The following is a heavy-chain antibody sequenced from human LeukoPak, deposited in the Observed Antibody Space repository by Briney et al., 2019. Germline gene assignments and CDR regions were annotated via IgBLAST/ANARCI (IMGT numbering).Heavy chain of an antibody. CDR1: GYTFTSYD. CDR2: MNPNSGNT. CDR3: ARLPKYSSSWTAEYFQH. Sequence: GASVKVSCKASGYTFTSYDINWVRQATGQGLKWMGWMNPNSGNTGYAQKFQGRVTMTRNTSISTAYMELSSLRSEDTAVYYCARLPKYSSSWTAEYFQHWGQGTLVTVSS. V-gene: IGHV1-8*01. J-gene: IGHJ1*01. D-gene: IGHD6-13*01.